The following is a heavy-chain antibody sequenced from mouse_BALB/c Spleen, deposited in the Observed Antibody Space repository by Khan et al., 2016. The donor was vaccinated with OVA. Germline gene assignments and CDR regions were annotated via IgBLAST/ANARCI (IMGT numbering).Heavy chain of an antibody. Sequence: EVQVMESGPDLVKPGASVKISCKASGYSLTLYYMTWVKQSHGKSLEWIGRVNPNTGGSDYNQEFKGKAILTVDKSSNTAYMELHSLTSEDSAVYYCARGYDFFAYWGQGTLVTVSA. J-gene: IGHJ3*01. D-gene: IGHD2-14*01. V-gene: IGHV1-26*01. CDR1: GYSLTLYY. CDR3: ARGYDFFAY. CDR2: VNPNTGGS.